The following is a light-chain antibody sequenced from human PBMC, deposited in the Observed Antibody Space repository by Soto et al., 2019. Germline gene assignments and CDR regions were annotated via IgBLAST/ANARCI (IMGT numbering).Light chain of an antibody. J-gene: IGKJ3*01. CDR2: GAS. CDR1: QSVSSKY. CDR3: QQYGSSLFT. V-gene: IGKV3-20*01. Sequence: DIVLTQSPGTLSFSPGERATLACRARQSVSSKYLAWYQQKPGQAPTVLIYGASIRATGIPERFSGGGSGTDFTLTITRLEPEDFAVYYCQQYGSSLFTFGPGTKVDIK.